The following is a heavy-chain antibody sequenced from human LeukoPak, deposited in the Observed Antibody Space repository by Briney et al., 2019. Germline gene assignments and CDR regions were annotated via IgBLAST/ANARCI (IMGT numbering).Heavy chain of an antibody. D-gene: IGHD3-22*01. CDR3: AGYYDSFFHY. CDR2: IYYSGST. Sequence: SETLSLTCTVSGGSISSYYWSWIRRPPGKGLEWIGYIYYSGSTNYNPSLKSRVTISVDTSKNQVSLKLSSVTAADTAVYYCAGYYDSFFHYWGQGTLVTVSS. CDR1: GGSISSYY. V-gene: IGHV4-59*01. J-gene: IGHJ4*02.